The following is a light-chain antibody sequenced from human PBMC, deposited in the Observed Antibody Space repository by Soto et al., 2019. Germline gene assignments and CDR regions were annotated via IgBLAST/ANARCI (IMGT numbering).Light chain of an antibody. CDR1: SSKIGAGYD. V-gene: IGLV1-40*01. J-gene: IGLJ1*01. CDR3: QSYDSSLSGYV. CDR2: GNS. Sequence: SVLTQPPSGSGGPGQRVTISCTGGSSKIGAGYDVHWYQQLPGTAPKLLIYGNSNRPSGVPDRFSGSKSGTSASLAITGLQAEDEADYYCQSYDSSLSGYVFGTGTKVTVL.